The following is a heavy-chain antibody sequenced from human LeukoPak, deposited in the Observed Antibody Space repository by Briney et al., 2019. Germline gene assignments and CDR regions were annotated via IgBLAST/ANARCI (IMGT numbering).Heavy chain of an antibody. J-gene: IGHJ4*02. CDR2: ISGSGGST. CDR1: GFTFSSYA. CDR3: AKRIQSAMAMGY. D-gene: IGHD5-18*01. Sequence: PGGSLRLSCAASGFTFSSYAMSWVRQAPGKELGWVSDISGSGGSTYYADSVKGRFTISRDNSKNTMYLQMNSLRAEGTAVYYCAKRIQSAMAMGYWGQGTLVTVSS. V-gene: IGHV3-23*01.